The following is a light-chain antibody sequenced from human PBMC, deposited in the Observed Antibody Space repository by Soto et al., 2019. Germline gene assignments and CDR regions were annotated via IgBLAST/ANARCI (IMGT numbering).Light chain of an antibody. CDR2: DAS. V-gene: IGKV1-39*01. Sequence: DIQMTQSPSSLSASVGDRVTITCQASQDISNYLNWYQQKPGKAPKLLIYDASNLETGVPSRFSGSGSGTDFTLTITSLQPEDFSTYYCQQSDSTPYTFGQGTKVEI. J-gene: IGKJ2*01. CDR3: QQSDSTPYT. CDR1: QDISNY.